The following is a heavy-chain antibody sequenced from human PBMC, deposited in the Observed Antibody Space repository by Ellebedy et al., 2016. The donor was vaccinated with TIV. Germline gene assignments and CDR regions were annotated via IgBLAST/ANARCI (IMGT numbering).Heavy chain of an antibody. V-gene: IGHV4-4*07. D-gene: IGHD1-14*01. CDR1: GGSFSSYY. Sequence: GSLRLSXTVSGGSFSSYYWRWIRQAAGKGLEWIGRISLGGSTTYNPSLKNRVTMSADASTTQLSLSLSSVTAADTAVYFCARLRQSRDRSHWYFDLWGRGTLVTVYS. J-gene: IGHJ2*01. CDR3: ARLRQSRDRSHWYFDL. CDR2: ISLGGST.